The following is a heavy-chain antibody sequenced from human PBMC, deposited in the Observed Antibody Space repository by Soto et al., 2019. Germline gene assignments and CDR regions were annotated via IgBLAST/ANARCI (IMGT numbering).Heavy chain of an antibody. CDR2: ISYDGSNK. V-gene: IGHV3-30*18. D-gene: IGHD3-10*01. CDR3: AKDGGDQGFRFDP. Sequence: SLRLSCAASGFTFSSYGMHWVRQAPGKGLEWVAVISYDGSNKYYADSVKGRFTISRDNSKNTLYLQMNSLRAEDTAVYYCAKDGGDQGFRFDPWGQGTLVTVSS. CDR1: GFTFSSYG. J-gene: IGHJ5*02.